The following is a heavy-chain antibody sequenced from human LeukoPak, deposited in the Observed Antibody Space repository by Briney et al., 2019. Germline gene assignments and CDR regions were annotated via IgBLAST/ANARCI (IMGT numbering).Heavy chain of an antibody. J-gene: IGHJ4*02. Sequence: VSVKVSCKASGYTFTSYGISWVRQAPGQGLEWMGWISAYNGNTNYAQKLQGRVSMTTDTSTSTDYMELRSLRSDDTSVYYCARNHPYSSSCYSGGYPDYWGQGTLVTVSS. V-gene: IGHV1-18*01. CDR3: ARNHPYSSSCYSGGYPDY. CDR1: GYTFTSYG. CDR2: ISAYNGNT. D-gene: IGHD6-13*01.